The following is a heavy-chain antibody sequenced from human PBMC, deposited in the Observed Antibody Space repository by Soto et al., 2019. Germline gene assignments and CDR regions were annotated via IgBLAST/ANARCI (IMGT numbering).Heavy chain of an antibody. J-gene: IGHJ4*02. CDR3: ARHVNSPLDGTGFDS. CDR1: GGSISSGGYS. CDR2: IYHSGST. V-gene: IGHV4-30-2*01. D-gene: IGHD6-19*01. Sequence: SETLSLACAVSGGSISSGGYSWSWIRQPPGKGLEWIGYIYHSGSTYYNPSLKSRVTISVDRSKNQFSLKLSSVTATDTAVYYCARHVNSPLDGTGFDSWGRGTLVT.